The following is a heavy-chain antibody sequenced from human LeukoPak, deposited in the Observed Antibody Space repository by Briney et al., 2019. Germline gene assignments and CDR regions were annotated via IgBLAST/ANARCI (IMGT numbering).Heavy chain of an antibody. J-gene: IGHJ6*03. CDR1: GGSISSYH. Sequence: SEPLSLTCTVSGGSISSYHWSWIRQPPGKGLEGIVYIYYSGSTNYNPSLKSRVTISVDTSKNQFSLKLSSVTAADTAVYYCARDYYGSGRSDYYYMDVWGKGTTVTVSS. CDR2: IYYSGST. CDR3: ARDYYGSGRSDYYYMDV. V-gene: IGHV4-59*01. D-gene: IGHD3-10*01.